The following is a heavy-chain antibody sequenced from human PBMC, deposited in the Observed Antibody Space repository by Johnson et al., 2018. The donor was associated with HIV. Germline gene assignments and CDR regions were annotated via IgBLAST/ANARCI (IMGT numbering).Heavy chain of an antibody. Sequence: QMLLVESGGGVVQPGRSLRLSCAASGFTFSSYALHWVRQAPGKGLEWVAFIRYDGSNKYYADSVKGRFTISRDNSKNTLYLQMNSLRAEDTAVYYCAKDQHYYDSRNGGAFDIWGQGEMVTVSS. V-gene: IGHV3-30*02. J-gene: IGHJ3*02. CDR2: IRYDGSNK. CDR3: AKDQHYYDSRNGGAFDI. D-gene: IGHD3-22*01. CDR1: GFTFSSYA.